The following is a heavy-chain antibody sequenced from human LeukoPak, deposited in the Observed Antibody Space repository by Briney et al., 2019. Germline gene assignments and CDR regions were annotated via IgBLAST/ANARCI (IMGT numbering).Heavy chain of an antibody. Sequence: PGGSLRLSCAASGFTFNNAWMNWVRQAPGKGLEWIGFIRSSIYGGTPKAAASVKGRFIFSRDDSKGVAYLRMNSLKIEDTAMYYCSREWGSGNDIRPDYWGQGTLVTVSS. CDR2: IRSSIYGGTP. CDR1: GFTFNNAW. D-gene: IGHD1-1*01. J-gene: IGHJ4*02. V-gene: IGHV3-49*04. CDR3: SREWGSGNDIRPDY.